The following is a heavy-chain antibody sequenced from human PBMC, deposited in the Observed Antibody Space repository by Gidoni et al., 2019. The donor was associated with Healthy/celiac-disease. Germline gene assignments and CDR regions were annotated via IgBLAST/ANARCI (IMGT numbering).Heavy chain of an antibody. D-gene: IGHD2-2*01. CDR1: GYTFTGYY. CDR3: ARGDIVVVPAAHYYYYGMDV. V-gene: IGHV1-2*02. CDR2: INPNSGGT. J-gene: IGHJ6*02. Sequence: QVQLVQSGAEVKKPGASVKVSCKASGYTFTGYYMHWVRQAPGQGLEWMGWINPNSGGTNYAQKFQGRVTMTRDTSISTAYMELSRLRSDDTAVYYCARGDIVVVPAAHYYYYGMDVWGQGTTVTVSS.